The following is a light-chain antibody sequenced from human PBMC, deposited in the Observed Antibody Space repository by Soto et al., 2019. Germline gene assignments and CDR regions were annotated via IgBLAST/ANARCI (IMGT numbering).Light chain of an antibody. J-gene: IGKJ1*01. CDR1: QNVDKF. Sequence: EIVMTQSPATLSVSPGERATLSCRASQNVDKFLAWYQQRPGQPPRLLIYGASSRATGIPDRFSGSGSGTDFTLTISRLEPEDFAVYYCQQYGRTFGQGNKV. V-gene: IGKV3-20*01. CDR2: GAS. CDR3: QQYGRT.